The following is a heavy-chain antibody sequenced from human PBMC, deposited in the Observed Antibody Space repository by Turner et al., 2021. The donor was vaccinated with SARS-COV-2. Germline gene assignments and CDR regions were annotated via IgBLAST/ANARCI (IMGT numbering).Heavy chain of an antibody. CDR3: ARDLGYPFGGMDV. CDR1: GFTFSSYA. CDR2: ISYDGSNE. J-gene: IGHJ6*02. Sequence: QVQLVESGGGVVQPGRSLRLSCAASGFTFSSYAMHWVRQAPGKWLDWVAIISYDGSNENYADSVKGRFTISRDNSKNTLYLQMNSLRAEDTAVYYCARDLGYPFGGMDVWGQGTTVTVSS. V-gene: IGHV3-30-3*01. D-gene: IGHD3-16*01.